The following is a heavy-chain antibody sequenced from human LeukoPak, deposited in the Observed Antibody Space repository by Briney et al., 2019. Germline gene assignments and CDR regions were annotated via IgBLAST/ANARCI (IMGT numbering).Heavy chain of an antibody. Sequence: GGSLRLSCAASGFTFSSYAMDWVRQAPGKGLEWVAVISYDGSNKYYADSVKGRFTISRDNSKNTLYLQMNSLTAEDTAVYFCVRDQGSWSIAAHLDTFDMWGQGTMVTVSS. CDR1: GFTFSSYA. CDR3: VRDQGSWSIAAHLDTFDM. D-gene: IGHD6-6*01. V-gene: IGHV3-30*04. J-gene: IGHJ3*02. CDR2: ISYDGSNK.